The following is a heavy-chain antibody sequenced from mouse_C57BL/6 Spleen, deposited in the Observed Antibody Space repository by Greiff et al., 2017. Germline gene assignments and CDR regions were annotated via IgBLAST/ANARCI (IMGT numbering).Heavy chain of an antibody. CDR3: ARRYYGSSRYWYFDV. D-gene: IGHD1-1*01. CDR1: GYTFTSYW. Sequence: VKLQQPGAELVKPGASVKLSCKASGYTFTSYWMHWVKQRPGQGLEWIGMIHPNSGSTNYNEKFKSKATLTVDKSSSTAYMQLSSLTSEDSAVYYCARRYYGSSRYWYFDVWGTGTTVTVSS. J-gene: IGHJ1*03. CDR2: IHPNSGST. V-gene: IGHV1-64*01.